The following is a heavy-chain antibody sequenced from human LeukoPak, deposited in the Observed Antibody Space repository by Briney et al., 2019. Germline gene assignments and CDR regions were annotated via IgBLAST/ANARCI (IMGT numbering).Heavy chain of an antibody. D-gene: IGHD5-12*01. CDR2: ISSNSSYI. Sequence: GGSLRLSCAASGFTFSSYSMNWVRQAPGKGLEWVSSISSNSSYIYYADSVKDRFTISRDNAKNSLYLQMNGLRSEHTAVYYCARGIVATIGGDYWGQGTLVTVSS. V-gene: IGHV3-21*01. J-gene: IGHJ4*02. CDR3: ARGIVATIGGDY. CDR1: GFTFSSYS.